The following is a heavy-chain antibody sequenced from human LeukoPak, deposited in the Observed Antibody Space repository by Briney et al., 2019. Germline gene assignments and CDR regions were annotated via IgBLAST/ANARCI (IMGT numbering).Heavy chain of an antibody. Sequence: GGSLRLSCAASGFTFSTYWMTWVRQAPGKGLEWVANIKQDGSEKYYVDSVKGRFTISRDNAKNSLYLQMNSLRAEDTAVYYCVILTAAAGTPLRFWGQGTLVAVSS. CDR2: IKQDGSEK. CDR1: GFTFSTYW. D-gene: IGHD6-13*01. V-gene: IGHV3-7*03. CDR3: VILTAAAGTPLRF. J-gene: IGHJ4*02.